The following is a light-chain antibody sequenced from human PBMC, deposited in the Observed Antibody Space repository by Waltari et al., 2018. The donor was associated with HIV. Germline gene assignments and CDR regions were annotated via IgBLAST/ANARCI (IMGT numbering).Light chain of an antibody. J-gene: IGLJ1*01. CDR3: SSYTRSSTYV. CDR1: IRDVFPYHY. Sequence: QSTLTQPVSVSGSPGPSLTLSFTGPIRDVFPYHYFSWYQQHPVRAPKLMIYDVSNRPSGVSNRFSGSKSGNTASLTISGLQAEDEADYYCSSYTRSSTYVFGTGTKVTVL. CDR2: DVS. V-gene: IGLV2-14*01.